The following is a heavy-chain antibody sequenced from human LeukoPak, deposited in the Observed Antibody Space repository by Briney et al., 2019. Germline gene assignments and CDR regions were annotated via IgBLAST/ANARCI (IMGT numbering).Heavy chain of an antibody. CDR3: ARDALGVYFDY. V-gene: IGHV4-59*01. CDR1: GDSISSYY. Sequence: PSETLSLTCTVPGDSISSYYWSWLPQPPGKGLEWIGYIYHSGTTNYNPSLKSRVTTSVDTSKNQFSLKLSSVTAADTAVYYCARDALGVYFDYWGQGTLVTVSS. CDR2: IYHSGTT. J-gene: IGHJ4*02. D-gene: IGHD3-10*01.